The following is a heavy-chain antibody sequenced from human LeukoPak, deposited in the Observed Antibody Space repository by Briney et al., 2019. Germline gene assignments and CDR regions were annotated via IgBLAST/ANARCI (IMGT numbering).Heavy chain of an antibody. CDR3: ARVGYSSGWYTLDH. CDR2: IYYSGST. CDR1: GGSFSGYY. Sequence: SETLSLTCAAYGGSFSGYYWSWIRQPPGRGLEWIGSIYYSGSTYYNPSLKGRVTISVDTSKNPFSLKLSTVTAADTAVYYCARVGYSSGWYTLDHWGQGTLVTVSS. V-gene: IGHV4-34*01. D-gene: IGHD6-19*01. J-gene: IGHJ4*02.